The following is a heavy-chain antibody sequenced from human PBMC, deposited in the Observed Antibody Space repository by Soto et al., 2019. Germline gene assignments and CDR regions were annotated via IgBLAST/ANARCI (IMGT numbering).Heavy chain of an antibody. Sequence: PSETLSLTCTVSGGSISSYYWSWIRQPPGKGLEWIGYIYYSGSTNYNPSLKRRVTISVDTSKNQFSLKLSSVTAADTAVYYCARVGTYYYDSSGYYVNWFDPWGQGTLVTVSS. V-gene: IGHV4-59*01. CDR3: ARVGTYYYDSSGYYVNWFDP. D-gene: IGHD3-22*01. J-gene: IGHJ5*02. CDR2: IYYSGST. CDR1: GGSISSYY.